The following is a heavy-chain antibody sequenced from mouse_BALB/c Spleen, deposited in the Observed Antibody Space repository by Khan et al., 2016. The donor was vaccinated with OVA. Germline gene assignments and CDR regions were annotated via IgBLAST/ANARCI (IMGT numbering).Heavy chain of an antibody. J-gene: IGHJ2*01. CDR1: GYSITSDYA. Sequence: EVQLQESGPGLVKPSQSLSLTCTVTGYSITSDYAWNWIRQFPGNKLESMGFISYSGNTNYSPSLKSRISITRDTSKNQFFLQLNSVTTEDTATYYCARVYGGDFDYGGQGTTLTVSS. CDR2: ISYSGNT. D-gene: IGHD1-1*01. V-gene: IGHV3-2*02. CDR3: ARVYGGDFDY.